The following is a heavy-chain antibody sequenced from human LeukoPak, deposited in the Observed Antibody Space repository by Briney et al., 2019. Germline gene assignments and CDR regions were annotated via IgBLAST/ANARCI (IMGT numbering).Heavy chain of an antibody. CDR3: VRDGYNQNRFDF. CDR1: GFNFGNHW. V-gene: IGHV3-7*03. J-gene: IGHJ4*02. D-gene: IGHD1-14*01. CDR2: IKEDGTLA. Sequence: GGSLRLSCAASGFNFGNHWMDWVRQAPGQGLEWVASIKEDGTLAYYADSVRGRFSISRDNTRNSLFLQMNGLRAEDTAVYFCVRDGYNQNRFDFWGQGTLITVSS.